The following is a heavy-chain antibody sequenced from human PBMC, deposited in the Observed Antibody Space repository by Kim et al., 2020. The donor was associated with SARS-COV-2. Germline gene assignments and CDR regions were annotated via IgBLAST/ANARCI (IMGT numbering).Heavy chain of an antibody. CDR2: ISYDGSNK. D-gene: IGHD1-26*01. CDR1: GFTFSSYG. J-gene: IGHJ4*02. CDR3: AKGQSVGATYFDY. Sequence: GGSLRLSCAASGFTFSSYGMHWVRQAPGKGLEWVAVISYDGSNKYYADSVKGRFTISRDNSKNTPYLQMNSLRAEDTAVYYCAKGQSVGATYFDYWGQGTLVTVSS. V-gene: IGHV3-30*18.